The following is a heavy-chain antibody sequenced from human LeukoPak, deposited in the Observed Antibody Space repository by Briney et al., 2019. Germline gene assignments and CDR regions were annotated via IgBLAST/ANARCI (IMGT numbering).Heavy chain of an antibody. Sequence: SETLSLTCAVYGGSFSVYYWSWIRQPRGKGLEWIGEINHSGSTDYNPSLKSRVTISVDTSKNQFSLKLSSVTAADTAVYYCARSEGNYYDSSGYYEISPFDYWGQGTLVTVSS. J-gene: IGHJ4*02. CDR2: INHSGST. V-gene: IGHV4-34*01. D-gene: IGHD3-22*01. CDR1: GGSFSVYY. CDR3: ARSEGNYYDSSGYYEISPFDY.